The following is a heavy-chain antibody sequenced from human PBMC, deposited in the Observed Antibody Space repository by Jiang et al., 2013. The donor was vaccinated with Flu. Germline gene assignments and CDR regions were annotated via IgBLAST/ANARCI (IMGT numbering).Heavy chain of an antibody. J-gene: IGHJ4*02. V-gene: IGHV4-59*01. CDR3: ARLLEDSSSWYPFDY. CDR2: IYYSGST. Sequence: GSGLVKPSETLSLTCTVSGGSISSYYWSWIRQPPGKGLEWIGYIYYSGSTNYNPSLKSRVTISVDTSKNQFSLKLSSVTAADTAVYYCARLLEDSSSWYPFDYWGQGTLVTVSS. CDR1: GGSISSYY. D-gene: IGHD6-13*01.